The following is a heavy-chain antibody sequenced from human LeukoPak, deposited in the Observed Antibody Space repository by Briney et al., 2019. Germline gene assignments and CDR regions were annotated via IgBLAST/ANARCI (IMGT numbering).Heavy chain of an antibody. CDR3: ARRQQWLRNDY. J-gene: IGHJ4*02. CDR2: IYHSGNT. V-gene: IGHV4-38-2*01. Sequence: SETLSLTCAVSGYSISSGYYWDWIRQPPGKWLEWIGNIYHSGNTYYNPSLKSRVTMSVDTSKNQFSLRLSSVTATDTAVYYCARRQQWLRNDYWGQGTLVTVSS. CDR1: GYSISSGYY. D-gene: IGHD6-19*01.